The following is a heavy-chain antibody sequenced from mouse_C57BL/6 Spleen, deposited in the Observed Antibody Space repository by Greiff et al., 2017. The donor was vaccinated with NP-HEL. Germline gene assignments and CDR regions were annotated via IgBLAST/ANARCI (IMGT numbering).Heavy chain of an antibody. J-gene: IGHJ3*01. CDR2: IYPRDGST. V-gene: IGHV1-85*01. Sequence: VQLQQSGPELVKPGASVKLSCKASGYTFTSYDINRVKQRPGQGLEWIGWIYPRDGSTKYNEKFKGKATLTVDTYSSTAYMELHSLTSEDSAVYFCARLKAQATPAWFAYWGQGTLVTVSA. CDR1: GYTFTSYD. CDR3: ARLKAQATPAWFAY. D-gene: IGHD3-2*02.